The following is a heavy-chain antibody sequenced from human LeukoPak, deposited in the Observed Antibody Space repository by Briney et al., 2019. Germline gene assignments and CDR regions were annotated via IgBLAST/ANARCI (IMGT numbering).Heavy chain of an antibody. D-gene: IGHD1-20*01. J-gene: IGHJ3*02. CDR2: IYYSGST. Sequence: SETLSLTCTVSGGSISSYYWSWIRQPPGKGLEWIGYIYYSGSTNYNPSLKSRVTISVDTSKNQFSLKLSSVIAADTAVYYCARDHRRYNWNDVGDAFDIWGQGTMVTVSS. CDR1: GGSISSYY. V-gene: IGHV4-59*01. CDR3: ARDHRRYNWNDVGDAFDI.